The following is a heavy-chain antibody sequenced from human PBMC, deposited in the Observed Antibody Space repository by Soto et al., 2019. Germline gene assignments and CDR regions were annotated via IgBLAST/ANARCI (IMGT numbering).Heavy chain of an antibody. V-gene: IGHV1-18*04. CDR3: SRVVYDYLLGGFRYNWFDP. Sequence: ASVKVSCKASGYTFTSYGISWVRQAPGQGLEWMGWISAYNGNTNYAQKLQGRVTMTTDTSTSTAYMELRSLRSDDTAVYFWSRVVYDYLLGGFRYNWFDPWGQGTLVTVSS. CDR1: GYTFTSYG. CDR2: ISAYNGNT. D-gene: IGHD3-16*02. J-gene: IGHJ5*02.